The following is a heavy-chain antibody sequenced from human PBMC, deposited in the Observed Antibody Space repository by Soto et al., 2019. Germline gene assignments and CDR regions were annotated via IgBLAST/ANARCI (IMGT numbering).Heavy chain of an antibody. D-gene: IGHD1-26*01. CDR3: ARDLTIAIVGATPQSY. CDR1: GFTFSSYS. V-gene: IGHV3-48*02. J-gene: IGHJ4*02. Sequence: GGSLRLSCAASGFTFSSYSMNWVRQAPGKVLEWVSYISSSSSTIYYADSVKGRFTISRDNAKNSLYLQMNSLSDEDTAVYYCARDLTIAIVGATPQSYWGQGTLVTVSS. CDR2: ISSSSSTI.